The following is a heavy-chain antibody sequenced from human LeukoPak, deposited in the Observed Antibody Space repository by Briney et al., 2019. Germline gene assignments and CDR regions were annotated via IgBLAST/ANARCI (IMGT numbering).Heavy chain of an antibody. CDR1: GGSISSSSYY. CDR2: IYYSGST. Sequence: KPSETLSLTCTVSGGSISSSSYYWGWIRQPPGKGLEWIGSIYYSGSTYYNPSLKSRVTISVDTSKNQFSLKLSSVTAADTAVYYCARVGPKYSSSWRSEYFQHWGQGTLVTVSS. D-gene: IGHD6-13*01. CDR3: ARVGPKYSSSWRSEYFQH. V-gene: IGHV4-39*01. J-gene: IGHJ1*01.